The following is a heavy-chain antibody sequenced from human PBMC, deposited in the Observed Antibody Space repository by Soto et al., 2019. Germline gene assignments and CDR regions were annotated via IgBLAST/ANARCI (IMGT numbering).Heavy chain of an antibody. J-gene: IGHJ2*01. CDR1: GGTFSNYP. Sequence: QVQLVQSGAEVKKPGSSVKVSCKASGGTFSNYPISWVRQAPGQGLEWMGGIIPIFGTVNYAQKFQGRVTITADESTSTAYMELSRLRSEDTAVYYCARGNQRWLQLWYFDLWGRGTLVTVSS. CDR2: IIPIFGTV. CDR3: ARGNQRWLQLWYFDL. D-gene: IGHD5-12*01. V-gene: IGHV1-69*12.